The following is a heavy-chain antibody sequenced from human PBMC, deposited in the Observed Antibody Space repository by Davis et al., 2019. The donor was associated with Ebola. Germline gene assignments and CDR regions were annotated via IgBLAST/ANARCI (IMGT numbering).Heavy chain of an antibody. J-gene: IGHJ4*02. V-gene: IGHV4-39*01. CDR2: IYYSGSP. Sequence: MPSETLSLTCTVSGGSISSSSYYWGWIRQPPGKGLEWIGSIYYSGSPYYNPSLKSRVTISVDTSKNQFSLKLSSVTAADTAVYYCASGSGARGARTRGRLDYWGQGTLVTVSS. CDR3: ASGSGARGARTRGRLDY. CDR1: GGSISSSSYY. D-gene: IGHD1-26*01.